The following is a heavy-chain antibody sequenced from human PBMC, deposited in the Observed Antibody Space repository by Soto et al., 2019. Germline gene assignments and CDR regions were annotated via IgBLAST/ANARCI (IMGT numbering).Heavy chain of an antibody. CDR3: AKDTHFVVVTAIPWFDY. J-gene: IGHJ4*02. CDR2: ISGSGGST. Sequence: EVQLLESGGGLVQPGGSLRLSCAASGFTFSSYAMSWVRQAPGKGLEWVSAISGSGGSTYYADSVKGRFTKSRDNSKNTLYLQMNCLRSEDTALYYCAKDTHFVVVTAIPWFDYWGQGTLVTVSS. V-gene: IGHV3-23*01. D-gene: IGHD2-21*02. CDR1: GFTFSSYA.